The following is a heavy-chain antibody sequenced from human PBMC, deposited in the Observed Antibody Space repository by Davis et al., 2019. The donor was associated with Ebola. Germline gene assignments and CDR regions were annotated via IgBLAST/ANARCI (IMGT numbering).Heavy chain of an antibody. Sequence: PGGSLRLSCEASGFTFTAYYMTWIRQAPGKGLEWVSYMSGDHLYTNYADSGRGRFTISRDDAKNSRYLQMNSLRVEDTALYYCARVSRKISTGWYRFDAFDIWGQGTLVTVSS. CDR1: GFTFTAYY. D-gene: IGHD6-19*01. V-gene: IGHV3-11*06. CDR3: ARVSRKISTGWYRFDAFDI. CDR2: MSGDHLYT. J-gene: IGHJ3*02.